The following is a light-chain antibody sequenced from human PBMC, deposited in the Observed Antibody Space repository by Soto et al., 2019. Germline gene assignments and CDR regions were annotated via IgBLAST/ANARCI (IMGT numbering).Light chain of an antibody. CDR1: SSDVGGYTY. Sequence: QSALTQPPSASGSPGQSVTISCTGTSSDVGGYTYVSWYQQHPGKAPKLVIFEVNKRPSGVPDRFSGSKSGNTASLTVSGLRTEDEADYYCTLYAGSNNFVFGTGTKVTVL. CDR3: TLYAGSNNFV. J-gene: IGLJ1*01. CDR2: EVN. V-gene: IGLV2-8*01.